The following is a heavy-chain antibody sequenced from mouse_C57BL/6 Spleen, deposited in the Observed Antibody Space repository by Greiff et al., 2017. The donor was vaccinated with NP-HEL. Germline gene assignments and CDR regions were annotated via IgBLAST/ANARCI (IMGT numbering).Heavy chain of an antibody. V-gene: IGHV1-50*01. Sequence: VQLQQSGAELVKPGASVKLSCKASGYTFTSYWMQWVKQRPGQGLEWIGEIDPSDSYTNYNQKFKGKATLTVDTSSSTAYMQLSSLTSEDSAVYYCARGARTGGAWFAYWGQGTLVTVSA. CDR2: IDPSDSYT. J-gene: IGHJ3*01. CDR3: ARGARTGGAWFAY. CDR1: GYTFTSYW.